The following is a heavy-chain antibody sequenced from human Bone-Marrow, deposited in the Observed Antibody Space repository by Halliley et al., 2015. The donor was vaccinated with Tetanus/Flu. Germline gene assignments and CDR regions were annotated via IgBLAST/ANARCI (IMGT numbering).Heavy chain of an antibody. Sequence: SLRLSCAASGFIFRSYWMHWVRQAPGKGLVWVSRINPDGSSTRYADSVKGRFTISRDNAKNTLYLQMNSLRAEDTAVYYCASPNLDYSGGLLDSDYWGQGTLVTVSS. J-gene: IGHJ4*02. CDR3: ASPNLDYSGGLLDSDY. V-gene: IGHV3-74*01. CDR1: GFIFRSYW. D-gene: IGHD1-26*01. CDR2: INPDGSST.